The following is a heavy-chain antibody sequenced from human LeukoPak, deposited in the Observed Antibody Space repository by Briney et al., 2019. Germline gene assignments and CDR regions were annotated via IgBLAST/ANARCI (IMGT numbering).Heavy chain of an antibody. CDR1: GYTFITYG. Sequence: SVKVSCKASGYTFITYGISWVRQAPGQGLEWMGRIIPILGIANYAQKFQGRVTITADKSTSTAYMELSSLRSEDTAVYYCARDGVAVAGAYYFDYWGQGTLVTVSS. CDR2: IIPILGIA. V-gene: IGHV1-69*04. CDR3: ARDGVAVAGAYYFDY. D-gene: IGHD6-19*01. J-gene: IGHJ4*02.